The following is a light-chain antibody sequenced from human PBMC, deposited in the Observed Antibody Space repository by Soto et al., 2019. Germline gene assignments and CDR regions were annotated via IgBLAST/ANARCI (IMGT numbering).Light chain of an antibody. CDR3: QQSHSLPQT. Sequence: DIQMTQSPSSLSASVGDRVTITCRASQSISTYLNWYQQKPGKAPKLLIYTASSLQSGVPSRFSGSGSWTDFTLTINSLQPEDSATYYCQQSHSLPQTFGQGTKLEIK. CDR2: TAS. CDR1: QSISTY. J-gene: IGKJ2*01. V-gene: IGKV1-39*01.